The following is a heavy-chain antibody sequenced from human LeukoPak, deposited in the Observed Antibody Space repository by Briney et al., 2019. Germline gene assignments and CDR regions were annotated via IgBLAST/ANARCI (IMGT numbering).Heavy chain of an antibody. D-gene: IGHD6-13*01. J-gene: IGHJ3*02. CDR2: ISSSSSYI. V-gene: IGHV3-21*01. CDR3: ARDAPGCSSSSGAFDI. Sequence: GGSLRLSCAASGFTFSSYSMNWVRQAPGKGLEWVSAISSSSSYIYYADSVKGRFTISRDNAKNSLYLQMNSLRAEDTAVYYCARDAPGCSSSSGAFDIWGQGTMVTVSS. CDR1: GFTFSSYS.